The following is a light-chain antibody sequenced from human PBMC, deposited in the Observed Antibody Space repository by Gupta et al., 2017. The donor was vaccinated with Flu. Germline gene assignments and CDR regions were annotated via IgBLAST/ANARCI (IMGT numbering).Light chain of an antibody. V-gene: IGLV6-57*03. CDR3: QSYDSSNWV. CDR1: SGSIANNY. J-gene: IGLJ3*02. Sequence: NFMLTQPLSVSESPGKTVTISCTRSSGSIANNYVQWYQQRPGSAPTTVIYEDDQRPSGVPDRFSGSIDSSSNSASLTISGLKTEDGADYYCQSYDSSNWVFGGGTKLTVL. CDR2: EDD.